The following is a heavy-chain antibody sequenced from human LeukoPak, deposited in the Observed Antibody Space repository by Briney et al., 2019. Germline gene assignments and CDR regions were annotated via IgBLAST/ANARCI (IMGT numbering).Heavy chain of an antibody. CDR2: ISSSSSYI. Sequence: SGGSLRLSCAASGFTFSSYSMNWVRQAPGKGLEWVSSISSSSSYIYYADSMEGRFTISRDNAKNSLYLQMNSLRAEDTAVYYCAELGITMIGGVWGKGTTVTISS. D-gene: IGHD3-10*02. CDR3: AELGITMIGGV. CDR1: GFTFSSYS. V-gene: IGHV3-21*01. J-gene: IGHJ6*04.